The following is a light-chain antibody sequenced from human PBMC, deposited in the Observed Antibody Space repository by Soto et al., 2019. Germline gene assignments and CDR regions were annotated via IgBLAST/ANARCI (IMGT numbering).Light chain of an antibody. CDR1: QTVGNS. CDR2: SAS. Sequence: ETVLTQSPDTLSVSPGDRATLSCRASQTVGNSLAWYQQKPGQAPRLLLHSASTRATGVPVRFSGSGFGTEFTLTISSLQSEDSAVYYCQQYNHWPPITFGPGTRLEI. CDR3: QQYNHWPPIT. J-gene: IGKJ5*01. V-gene: IGKV3-15*01.